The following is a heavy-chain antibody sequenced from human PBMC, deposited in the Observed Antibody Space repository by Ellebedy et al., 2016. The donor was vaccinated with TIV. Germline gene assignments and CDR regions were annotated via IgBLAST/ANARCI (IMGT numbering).Heavy chain of an antibody. CDR2: INHAGSET. CDR1: GFSLSSFW. V-gene: IGHV3-7*03. Sequence: PGGSLRLSCAASGFSLSSFWMSWVRQAPGKGLESVANINHAGSETYYVDSVKGRVTISRDNAKNSLYLQMDSLRAEDTAVYFCARAPRGGTDYWGQGTLVTVSS. J-gene: IGHJ4*02. CDR3: ARAPRGGTDY. D-gene: IGHD3-10*01.